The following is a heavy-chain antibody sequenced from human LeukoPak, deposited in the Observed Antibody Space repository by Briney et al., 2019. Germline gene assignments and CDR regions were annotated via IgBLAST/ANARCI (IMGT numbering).Heavy chain of an antibody. J-gene: IGHJ5*02. CDR1: GGTFSSYA. CDR2: IIPIFGTA. D-gene: IGHD6-19*01. Sequence: ASVKLSCKASGGTFSSYAISWVRQARGQGLEWMGGIIPIFGTANYAQKFQGRVTITADESTSTAYMELSSLRSEDTAVYYCATAIIAGYSSGYDWFDPWGQGTLVTVSS. V-gene: IGHV1-69*13. CDR3: ATAIIAGYSSGYDWFDP.